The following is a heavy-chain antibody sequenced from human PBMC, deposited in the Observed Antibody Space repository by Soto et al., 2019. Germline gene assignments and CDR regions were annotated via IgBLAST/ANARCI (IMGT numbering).Heavy chain of an antibody. CDR2: ITHSGST. CDR3: ARRPRLRVSTFGGVIVTYFDN. V-gene: IGHV4-34*01. Sequence: SLTCGVYEWSCRGYGWSWIRQTPGKGLERSREITHSGSTNYNPSLKSRVTISVDTSKNQFSRKLSSVTAADTAVYYCARRPRLRVSTFGGVIVTYFDNRGQGTLVTVSS. J-gene: IGHJ4*02. D-gene: IGHD3-16*02. CDR1: EWSCRGYG.